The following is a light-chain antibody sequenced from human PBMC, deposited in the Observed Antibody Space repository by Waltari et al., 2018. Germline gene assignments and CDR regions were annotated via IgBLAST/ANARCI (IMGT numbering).Light chain of an antibody. CDR3: CSYAGSSTYV. CDR1: TRSIGAPNL. CDR2: ENI. Sequence: QSALTQPASVSGSPGQSITISCTGPTRSIGAPNLVSWYRQSPGKAPQVISYENIKRPSGVSNRFSGSKSGNTASLTISGLQADDEADYYCCSYAGSSTYVFGSGTTVTVL. J-gene: IGLJ1*01. V-gene: IGLV2-23*01.